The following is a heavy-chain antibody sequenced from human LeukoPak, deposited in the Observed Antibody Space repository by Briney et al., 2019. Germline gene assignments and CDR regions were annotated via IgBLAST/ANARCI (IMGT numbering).Heavy chain of an antibody. CDR3: ARVQAEEQWLGGSYNWFDP. CDR1: GFTFSSYG. CDR2: IRYDGGNK. V-gene: IGHV3-33*08. Sequence: PGRSLRLSCAASGFTFSSYGMHWVRQAPGKGLEWVAFIRYDGGNKYYADSVKGRFTISRDNSKNTLYLQMNSLRAEDTAVYYCARVQAEEQWLGGSYNWFDPWGQGTLVTVSS. D-gene: IGHD6-19*01. J-gene: IGHJ5*02.